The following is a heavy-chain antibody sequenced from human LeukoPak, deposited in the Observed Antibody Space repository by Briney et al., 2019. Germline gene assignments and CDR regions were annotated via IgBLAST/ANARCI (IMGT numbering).Heavy chain of an antibody. D-gene: IGHD1-26*01. CDR1: GGSISSYY. J-gene: IGHJ4*02. CDR3: ARENSGSYREFDY. Sequence: SETLSLTCTVSGGSISSYYWTGIRQPAGKGLEWIGRIYPSGSTNYNPSLKSRVTMSVDTSKNQFSLKLSSVTAADTAVYYCARENSGSYREFDYWGQGTLVTVSS. V-gene: IGHV4-4*07. CDR2: IYPSGST.